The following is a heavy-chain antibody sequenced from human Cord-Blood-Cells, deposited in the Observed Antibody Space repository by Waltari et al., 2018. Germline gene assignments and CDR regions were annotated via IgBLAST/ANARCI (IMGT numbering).Heavy chain of an antibody. CDR3: ASFLYYYGSGSYYNYFDY. V-gene: IGHV4-30-4*08. CDR1: GGSISSGDSY. Sequence: QVQLQESGPGLVKPSQTLSLTCTVSGGSISSGDSYWSWIRQPQGKGLEWIGYIYYSGSTYYNPSRKRRVTISVDTSKIQFSLKLSSGIAADTAVYYCASFLYYYGSGSYYNYFDYWGQGTLVTVSS. J-gene: IGHJ4*02. CDR2: IYYSGST. D-gene: IGHD3-10*01.